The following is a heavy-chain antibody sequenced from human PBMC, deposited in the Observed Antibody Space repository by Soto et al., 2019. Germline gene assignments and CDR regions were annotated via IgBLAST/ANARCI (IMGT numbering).Heavy chain of an antibody. CDR1: GGYISSSSYY. V-gene: IGHV4-39*07. CDR2: INHSGST. J-gene: IGHJ6*02. D-gene: IGHD2-2*02. CDR3: ARGGGISINTYTSGSDERKAYGMDV. Sequence: SEPLSLSCTVSGGYISSSSYYWGWIRQPPGKGLEWIGEINHSGSTNYNPSLKSRVTISVDTSKNQFSLKLSSVTAADTAVYYCARGGGISINTYTSGSDERKAYGMDVWGQGTTVTVSS.